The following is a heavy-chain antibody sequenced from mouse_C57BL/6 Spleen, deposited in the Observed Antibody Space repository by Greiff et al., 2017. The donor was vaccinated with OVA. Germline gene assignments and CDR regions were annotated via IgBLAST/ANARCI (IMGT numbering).Heavy chain of an antibody. CDR2: IYPGSGST. D-gene: IGHD2-3*01. CDR1: GYTFTSYW. V-gene: IGHV1-55*01. J-gene: IGHJ3*01. Sequence: QVHVKQPGAELVKPGASVKMSCKASGYTFTSYWITWVKQRPGQGLEWIGDIYPGSGSTNYNEKFKSKATLTVDTSSSTAYMQLSSLTSEDSAVYYCARGDGYLAYWGQGTLVTVSA. CDR3: ARGDGYLAY.